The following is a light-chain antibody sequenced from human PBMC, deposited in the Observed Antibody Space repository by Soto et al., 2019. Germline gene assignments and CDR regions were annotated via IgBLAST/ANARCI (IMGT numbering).Light chain of an antibody. J-gene: IGLJ1*01. CDR3: SSHTSSSTSYV. CDR2: DVS. V-gene: IGLV2-14*01. CDR1: SSDVGGYNY. Sequence: QSALTQPASVSGSPGQSITISCPGTSSDVGGYNYVSWYQQHPGKAPKLMIYDVSNRPSGVSNRFSGSKSANTASLTISGLQAEDEADYYCSSHTSSSTSYVFGTGTKVTVL.